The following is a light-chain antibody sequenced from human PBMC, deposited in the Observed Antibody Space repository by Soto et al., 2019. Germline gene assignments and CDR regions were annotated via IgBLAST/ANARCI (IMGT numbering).Light chain of an antibody. Sequence: QSVLTQPRSVSGSPGQSVTISCTGTSTDVGAYNYVSWYQQHPGKAPKLIISDVYERPSGVPDRFSGSKSANTASLTISGLQAEDEADYYCCSYGGSFYVFGTGTKVTV. CDR3: CSYGGSFYV. CDR1: STDVGAYNY. J-gene: IGLJ1*01. V-gene: IGLV2-11*01. CDR2: DVY.